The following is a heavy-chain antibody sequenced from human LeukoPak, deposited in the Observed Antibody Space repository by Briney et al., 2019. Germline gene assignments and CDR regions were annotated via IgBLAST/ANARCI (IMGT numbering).Heavy chain of an antibody. CDR3: TRELRYFDWPKTARYYYYYMDV. J-gene: IGHJ6*03. D-gene: IGHD3-9*01. CDR1: GITFGDYA. CDR2: IRSKVYGGTT. Sequence: PGGSLRLSCKASGITFGDYAMSWVRQAPGKGLEWVAFIRSKVYGGTTEYAASVKGRFTISRDDSKSIAYLQMNSLKTEDTAVYYCTRELRYFDWPKTARYYYYYMDVWGKGTTVTISS. V-gene: IGHV3-49*04.